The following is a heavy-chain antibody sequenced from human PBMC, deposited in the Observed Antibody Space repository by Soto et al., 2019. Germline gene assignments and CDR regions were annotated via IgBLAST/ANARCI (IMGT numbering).Heavy chain of an antibody. D-gene: IGHD3-3*01. J-gene: IGHJ4*02. Sequence: QVQLVESGGGVVQPGRSLRLSCAASGFTFSNSAMHWVRQTPDKGLEWVAFLSYDGSHNYCADSVKGRFTISRDNSKNTLYLQMNILSVEDTAFYYCAKDRSTVFGVVTYYFDYWGQGTLVTVSS. CDR2: LSYDGSHN. V-gene: IGHV3-30*18. CDR3: AKDRSTVFGVVTYYFDY. CDR1: GFTFSNSA.